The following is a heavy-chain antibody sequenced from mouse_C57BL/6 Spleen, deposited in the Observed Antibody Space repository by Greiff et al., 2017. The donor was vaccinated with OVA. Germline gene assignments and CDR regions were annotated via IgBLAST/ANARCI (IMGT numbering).Heavy chain of an antibody. D-gene: IGHD2-4*01. CDR3: ARWGLRRGYAMDY. V-gene: IGHV1-4*01. CDR1: GYTFTSYT. CDR2: INPSSGYT. J-gene: IGHJ4*01. Sequence: QVQLKESGAELARPGASVKMSCKASGYTFTSYTMHWVKQRPGQGLEWIGYINPSSGYTKYNQKFKDKATLTADKSSSTAYMQLSSLTSEDSAVYYCARWGLRRGYAMDYWGQGTSVTVSS.